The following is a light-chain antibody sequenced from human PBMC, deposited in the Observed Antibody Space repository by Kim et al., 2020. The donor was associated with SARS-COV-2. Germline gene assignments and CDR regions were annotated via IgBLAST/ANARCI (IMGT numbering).Light chain of an antibody. Sequence: LSPAESATLSCRASESINSRYLAWYQQKPGHAPRLLIYAASSRATGISDRFSGSGSGTDFTLTISRLEPEDIAVYYCQQYGTSLYTFGQGTKLEI. V-gene: IGKV3-20*01. J-gene: IGKJ2*01. CDR2: AAS. CDR1: ESINSRY. CDR3: QQYGTSLYT.